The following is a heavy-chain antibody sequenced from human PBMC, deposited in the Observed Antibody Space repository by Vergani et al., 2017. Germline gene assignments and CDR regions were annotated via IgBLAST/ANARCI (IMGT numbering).Heavy chain of an antibody. Sequence: EVQLVESGGGLVQPGGSLRLSCAASGFTVSSNYMSWVRQAPGKGLEWVSSISGNNDDVYYADSVKGRFTISRDNAKNSLYLQMNSLRAEDTAVYYCASSKDPGTFDYWGQGTLVTVSS. V-gene: IGHV3-21*01. CDR3: ASSKDPGTFDY. CDR2: ISGNNDDV. D-gene: IGHD2-2*01. CDR1: GFTVSSNY. J-gene: IGHJ4*02.